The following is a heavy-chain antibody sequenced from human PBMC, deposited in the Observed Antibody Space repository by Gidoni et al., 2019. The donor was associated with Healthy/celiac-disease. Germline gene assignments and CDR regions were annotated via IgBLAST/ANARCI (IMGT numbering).Heavy chain of an antibody. D-gene: IGHD6-6*01. Sequence: VRQAPGKWLEWVSVIYSGGSTYYADSVKGRFTISRDNSKNTLYLQMNSLRAEDTDVYYFARVMAAPDSAACYFDLCGRGTLVTVSS. CDR2: IYSGGST. J-gene: IGHJ2*01. CDR3: ARVMAAPDSAACYFDL. V-gene: IGHV3-66*02.